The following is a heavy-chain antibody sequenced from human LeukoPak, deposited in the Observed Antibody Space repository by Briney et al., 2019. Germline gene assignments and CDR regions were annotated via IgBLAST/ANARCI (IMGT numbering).Heavy chain of an antibody. V-gene: IGHV1-46*01. J-gene: IGHJ6*03. CDR3: ARGPRVTMIREGQWHSYMDV. Sequence: ASVKVSCKAPGYTFTSYYIHWVRQAPGQGLEWMGLINPSGGSTNYAQKFQGRVTMTRDTSTSTVYMELSSLRSEDTAVYYCARGPRVTMIREGQWHSYMDVWGKGTTVTISS. D-gene: IGHD3-10*01. CDR2: INPSGGST. CDR1: GYTFTSYY.